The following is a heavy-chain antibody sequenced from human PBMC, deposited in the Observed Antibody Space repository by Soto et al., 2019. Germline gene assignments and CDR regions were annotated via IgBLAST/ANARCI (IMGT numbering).Heavy chain of an antibody. V-gene: IGHV2-5*02. CDR3: AHRAVYSGSDWDGGYFDY. CDR2: IYWDDDK. Sequence: QITLKESGPTRVKPTQTLTLTCTFSGFSLSTSGVGVGWIRQPPGKALEWLALIYWDDDKRYSPSLKSRLTITKDTSKNQVVLTMTDMDPVDTATYCCAHRAVYSGSDWDGGYFDYWGQGSLVTISS. D-gene: IGHD1-26*01. J-gene: IGHJ4*02. CDR1: GFSLSTSGVG.